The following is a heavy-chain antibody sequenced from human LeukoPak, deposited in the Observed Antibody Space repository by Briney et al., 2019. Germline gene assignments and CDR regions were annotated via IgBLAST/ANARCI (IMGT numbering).Heavy chain of an antibody. V-gene: IGHV3-23*01. CDR3: AKDLRRRYYFGSGSRGGTFDI. D-gene: IGHD3-10*01. J-gene: IGHJ3*02. CDR1: GFTVSSNY. Sequence: PGGSLRLSCVASGFTVSSNYMSWVRQAPGKGLEWVSGISGSGGSTYYADSVKGRFTISRDNSKNTLYLQMNSLRAEDTAVYYCAKDLRRRYYFGSGSRGGTFDIWGQGTMVTVSS. CDR2: ISGSGGST.